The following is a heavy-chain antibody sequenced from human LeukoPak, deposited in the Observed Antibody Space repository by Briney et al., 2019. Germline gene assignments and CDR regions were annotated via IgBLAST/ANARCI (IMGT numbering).Heavy chain of an antibody. CDR1: GGSISSYY. CDR2: IYYSGST. J-gene: IGHJ4*02. V-gene: IGHV4-59*01. D-gene: IGHD3-22*01. Sequence: SETLSLTCTVSGGSISSYYRSWIRQPPGKGLEWIGYIYYSGSTNYNPSLKSRVTISVDTSKNQFSLKLSSVTAADTAVYYCARERNYYDSSGYYDYWGQGTLVTVSS. CDR3: ARERNYYDSSGYYDY.